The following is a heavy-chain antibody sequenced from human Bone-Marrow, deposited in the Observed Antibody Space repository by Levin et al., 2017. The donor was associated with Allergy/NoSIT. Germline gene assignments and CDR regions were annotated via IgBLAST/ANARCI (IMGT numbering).Heavy chain of an antibody. CDR3: ARDGRVMYYYGAGTTFDY. V-gene: IGHV1-46*03. D-gene: IGHD3-10*01. CDR1: GYTFTNYY. Sequence: ASVKVSCKASGYTFTNYYMHWVRQAPGQGLEWMGVFHPSGGSTTYAQKFQGRVTMTKDTSTSIFYMELSSLTSEDTAVYYCARDGRVMYYYGAGTTFDYWGQGTLVTVSS. J-gene: IGHJ4*02. CDR2: FHPSGGST.